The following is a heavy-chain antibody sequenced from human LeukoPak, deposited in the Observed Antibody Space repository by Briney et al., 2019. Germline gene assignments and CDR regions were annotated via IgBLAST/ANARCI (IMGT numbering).Heavy chain of an antibody. CDR2: IYYSGST. CDR3: PRDGQDYYLDF. Sequence: PSQTLSLTCTVSGGSISSGDYYWSWIRQPPGKSLEWIGYIYYSGSTYYNPSLKSRVTISVDTSKNQFSLKLSSVTAADTAVHYCPRDGQDYYLDFWGQGTLVTVSS. J-gene: IGHJ4*02. V-gene: IGHV4-30-4*01. D-gene: IGHD3-10*01. CDR1: GGSISSGDYY.